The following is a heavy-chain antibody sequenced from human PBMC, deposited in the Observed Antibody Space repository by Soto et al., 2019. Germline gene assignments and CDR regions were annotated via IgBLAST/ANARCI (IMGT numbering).Heavy chain of an antibody. CDR1: GYTFTSYD. CDR2: MNPNSGNT. J-gene: IGHJ6*02. D-gene: IGHD2-2*01. CDR3: ARSKKYQLLSYYYYGMDV. V-gene: IGHV1-8*01. Sequence: QVQLVQSGAEVKKPGASVKVSCKASGYTFTSYDINWVRQATGQGLEWMGWMNPNSGNTGYAQKFQGRVTMTRNTRRXTXFMELSSLRSEDTAVYYCARSKKYQLLSYYYYGMDVWGQGTTVTVSS.